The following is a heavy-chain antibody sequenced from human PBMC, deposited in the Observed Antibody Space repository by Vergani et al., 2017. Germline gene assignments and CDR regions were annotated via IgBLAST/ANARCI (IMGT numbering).Heavy chain of an antibody. D-gene: IGHD2-15*01. CDR3: ANEGGGYCSGGTCYPEY. CDR1: GLTVSSIY. Sequence: EVQLVESGGGLVQPGGSLRLTCAVSGLTVSSIYMSWVRQAPGKRLEWVSIIYSCGSTYYAESVKGRLTISRDNSDNTLYLQMNSLRTEDTAVYYCANEGGGYCSGGTCYPEYWGQGTLVIVSS. CDR2: IYSCGST. J-gene: IGHJ4*02. V-gene: IGHV3-66*02.